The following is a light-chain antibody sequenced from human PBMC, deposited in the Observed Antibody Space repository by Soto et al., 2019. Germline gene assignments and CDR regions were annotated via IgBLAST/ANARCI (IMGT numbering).Light chain of an antibody. CDR3: QQFNGYPLT. Sequence: DIQLTQSPSFLSASVGDRVTITCRASQDIRSYLAWYQQKPGKAPKLLIYLASTLQSGVPSRFSGSASVTEFTLTISSLQPEDFATYYCQQFNGYPLTFGPGTKVDIK. V-gene: IGKV1-9*01. CDR1: QDIRSY. CDR2: LAS. J-gene: IGKJ3*01.